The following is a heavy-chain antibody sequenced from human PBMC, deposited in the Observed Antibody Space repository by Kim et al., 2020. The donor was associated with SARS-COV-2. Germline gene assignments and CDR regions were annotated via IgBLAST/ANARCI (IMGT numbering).Heavy chain of an antibody. V-gene: IGHV1-8*01. Sequence: APKFQGRVPMTRNTSISTAYMELSSLRSEDTAVYYCARWNFDYGDYHFDYWGQGTLVTVSS. D-gene: IGHD4-17*01. J-gene: IGHJ4*02. CDR3: ARWNFDYGDYHFDY.